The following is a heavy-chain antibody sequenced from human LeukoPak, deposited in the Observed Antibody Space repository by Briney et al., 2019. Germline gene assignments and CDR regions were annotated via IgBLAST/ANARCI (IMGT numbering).Heavy chain of an antibody. J-gene: IGHJ4*02. V-gene: IGHV3-23*01. CDR3: AKDYIRRAWD. Sequence: PGGSLRLSCAASGFTFSSYAMSWVRQAPGKGLEWVSAVRDNGGGTYYADSVKGRFTISRDNSKNTVYLQMNSLRAEDTAVYYCAKDYIRRAWDWGQGTLVTVSS. CDR1: GFTFSSYA. CDR2: VRDNGGGT. D-gene: IGHD3-16*01.